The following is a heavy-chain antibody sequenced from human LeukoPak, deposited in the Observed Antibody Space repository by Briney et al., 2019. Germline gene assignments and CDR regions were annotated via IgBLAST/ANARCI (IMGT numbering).Heavy chain of an antibody. CDR3: ARGDYYDSSGLPQGGWFDP. CDR1: GGTFSSYA. J-gene: IGHJ5*02. CDR2: INTNTGNP. D-gene: IGHD3-22*01. Sequence: ASVKVSCKASGGTFSSYAISWVRQAPGQGLEWMGWINTNTGNPTYAQGFTGRFVFSLDTSVSTAYLQISSLKAEDTAVYYCARGDYYDSSGLPQGGWFDPWGQGTLVTVSS. V-gene: IGHV7-4-1*02.